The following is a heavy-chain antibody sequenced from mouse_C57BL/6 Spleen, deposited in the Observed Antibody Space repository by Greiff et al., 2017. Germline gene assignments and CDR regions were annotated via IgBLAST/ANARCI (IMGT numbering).Heavy chain of an antibody. CDR1: GYTFTDYY. D-gene: IGHD1-1*01. J-gene: IGHJ1*03. V-gene: IGHV1-19*01. Sequence: EVQLQQSGPVLVKPGASVKMSCKASGYTFTDYYMNWVKQSHGKSLEWIGVINPYNGGTSYNQKFKGKATLTVDKSSSTAYMELNSLTSEDSAVYYCAREAHYGSDWYFDVWGTGTTVTVSS. CDR2: INPYNGGT. CDR3: AREAHYGSDWYFDV.